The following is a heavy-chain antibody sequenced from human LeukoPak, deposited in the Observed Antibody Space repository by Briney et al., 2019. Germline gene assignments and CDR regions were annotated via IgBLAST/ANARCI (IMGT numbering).Heavy chain of an antibody. Sequence: ASVKVSCKASGYTFTSSGISWVRQAPGQGLEWMGWISTYTGYSKYAQNLQGRVTMTADTSTSTAYMELSSLRSDDTAVYYCAKNSSGGYSDYWGHGTLVTVFS. J-gene: IGHJ4*01. CDR3: AKNSSGGYSDY. D-gene: IGHD6-19*01. CDR1: GYTFTSSG. V-gene: IGHV1-18*01. CDR2: ISTYTGYS.